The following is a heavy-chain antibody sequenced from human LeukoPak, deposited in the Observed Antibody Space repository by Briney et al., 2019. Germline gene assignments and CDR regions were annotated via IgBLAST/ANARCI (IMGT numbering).Heavy chain of an antibody. Sequence: GGSLRLSYAASGFTFSSYSMSWVRQAPGKGLEWVSAISGSGGSTYYADSVKGRFTISRDNSKNTLSLQMNSLRAEDTAVYYCAKMAGRNRGAWYFDYWGQGTLVTVSS. CDR3: AKMAGRNRGAWYFDY. CDR2: ISGSGGST. CDR1: GFTFSSYS. V-gene: IGHV3-23*01. J-gene: IGHJ4*02. D-gene: IGHD3-10*01.